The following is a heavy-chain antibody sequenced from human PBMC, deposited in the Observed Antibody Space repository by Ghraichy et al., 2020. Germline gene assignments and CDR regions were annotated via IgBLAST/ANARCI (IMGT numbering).Heavy chain of an antibody. D-gene: IGHD6-6*01. CDR2: INHSGST. J-gene: IGHJ4*02. V-gene: IGHV4-34*01. CDR3: ARMRRQLVGGDY. CDR1: GGSFSGYF. Sequence: SETLSLTCAVYGGSFSGYFWNWIRQRPGKVLEWIGEINHSGSTNYNPSLKSRVTISVDMSSKNQFSLRLTSVTAADTAVYYCARMRRQLVGGDYWGQGTLVTVSS.